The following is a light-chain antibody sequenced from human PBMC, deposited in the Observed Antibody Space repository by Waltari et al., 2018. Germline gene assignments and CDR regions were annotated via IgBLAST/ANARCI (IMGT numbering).Light chain of an antibody. CDR2: RNN. CDR3: ATWDDSLAGWV. V-gene: IGLV1-47*01. CDR1: SSNIGSYY. J-gene: IGLJ3*02. Sequence: QSVLTQPPSASGTPGQRVTISCSGSSSNIGSYYVYWYQQLSGMAPKLLIYRNNGRRSGVPDRFSGSKSGTSASLAITGLRSEDEAHYYWATWDDSLAGWVFGGGTKLAVL.